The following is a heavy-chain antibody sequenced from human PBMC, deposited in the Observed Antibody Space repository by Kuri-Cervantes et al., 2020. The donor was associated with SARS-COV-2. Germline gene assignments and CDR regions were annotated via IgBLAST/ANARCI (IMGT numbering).Heavy chain of an antibody. CDR1: GESIGSYIYY. J-gene: IGHJ4*02. V-gene: IGHV4-61*02. CDR3: ARQRGGFLEWLLYYDY. D-gene: IGHD3-3*01. CDR2: VYNGGST. Sequence: SETLSLTCSVSGESIGSYIYYWSWIRQPAGKRLEWIGRVYNGGSTNYNPSLQSRVTISVDTSKNQFSLKLSSVTAADTAVYYCARQRGGFLEWLLYYDYWGQGTLVTVSS.